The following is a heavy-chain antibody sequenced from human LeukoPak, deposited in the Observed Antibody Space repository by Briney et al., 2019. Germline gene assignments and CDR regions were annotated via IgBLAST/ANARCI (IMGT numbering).Heavy chain of an antibody. D-gene: IGHD2-2*01. CDR1: GFTFSSYA. CDR3: AREWLDCSSTSCYFDLNWFDP. J-gene: IGHJ5*02. V-gene: IGHV3-30-3*01. CDR2: ISYDGSNK. Sequence: GGSLRLSCAASGFTFSSYAMHWVRQAPGKGLEWVAVISYDGSNKYYADSVKGRFTISRDNSKNTLYLQMNSLRAEDTAVYYCAREWLDCSSTSCYFDLNWFDPWGQGTLVTVSS.